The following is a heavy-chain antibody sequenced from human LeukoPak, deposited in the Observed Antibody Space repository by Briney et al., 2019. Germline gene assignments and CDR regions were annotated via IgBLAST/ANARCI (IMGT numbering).Heavy chain of an antibody. D-gene: IGHD3-3*01. CDR2: IYTSGST. CDR3: ARLSAAVHLGAFDL. J-gene: IGHJ3*01. Sequence: PSKTLSLTCTVSGGSISSYYWSWIRQPAGKGLEWIGRIYTSGSTNYNPSLKSRVTMSVDTSKNQFSLKLSSVTAADTAVYYCARLSAAVHLGAFDLWGQGTMVTVSS. CDR1: GGSISSYY. V-gene: IGHV4-4*07.